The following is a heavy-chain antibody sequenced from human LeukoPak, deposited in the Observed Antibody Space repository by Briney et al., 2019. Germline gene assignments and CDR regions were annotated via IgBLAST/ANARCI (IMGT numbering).Heavy chain of an antibody. CDR3: ARGYDSNYVPYNWFDP. V-gene: IGHV4-38-2*02. CDR2: IYHSGST. D-gene: IGHD4-11*01. Sequence: SETPSLTCTVSGYSISSGYYWGWIRQPPGKGLEWIGSIYHSGSTYYNPSLKSRVTISVDTSKNQFSLKLSSVTVADTAVYYCARGYDSNYVPYNWFDPWGQGTLVTVSS. CDR1: GYSISSGYY. J-gene: IGHJ5*02.